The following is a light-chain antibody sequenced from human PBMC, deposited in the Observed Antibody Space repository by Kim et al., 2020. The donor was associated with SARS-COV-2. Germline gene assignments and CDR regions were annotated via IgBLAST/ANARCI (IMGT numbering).Light chain of an antibody. CDR1: QSVYSN. V-gene: IGKV3-15*01. J-gene: IGKJ1*01. CDR3: HQYNNWPPWT. CDR2: GAS. Sequence: EIVLTQSPATLSVSPGERATLSCRASQSVYSNLAWYQQKPGQALRLLIYGASTRATGIPARFSGSGSGTEFTLTISSLQSEDFAVYYCHQYNNWPPWTFGQGTKVDIK.